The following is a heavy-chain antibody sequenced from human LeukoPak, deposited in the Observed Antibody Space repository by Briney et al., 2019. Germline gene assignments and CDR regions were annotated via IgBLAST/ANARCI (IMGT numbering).Heavy chain of an antibody. J-gene: IGHJ6*03. CDR1: GFTFGDYA. CDR3: TRDLKLDSSSWYVADYYYYYYMDV. Sequence: GGSLRLSCTASGFTFGDYAMSWVRQAPGKGLEWVGFIRSKAYGGTTEYAASVKGRFTISRDDSKSIAYLQMNSLKTEDTAVYYCTRDLKLDSSSWYVADYYYYYYMDVWGKGTTVTISS. D-gene: IGHD6-13*01. CDR2: IRSKAYGGTT. V-gene: IGHV3-49*04.